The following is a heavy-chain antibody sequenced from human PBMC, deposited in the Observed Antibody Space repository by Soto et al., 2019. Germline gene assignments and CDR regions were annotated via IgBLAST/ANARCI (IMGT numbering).Heavy chain of an antibody. Sequence: PSQTLSLTCAISGDSVSSNSAAWNWIRQSPSRGLEWLGRTYYRSKWYNDYAVSVKSRITINPDTSKNQFSLQLNSVTPEDTAVYYCARDVGYNLKVLDNWFDPWGQGTLVTVSS. D-gene: IGHD2-8*01. CDR2: TYYRSKWYN. CDR3: ARDVGYNLKVLDNWFDP. CDR1: GDSVSSNSAA. V-gene: IGHV6-1*01. J-gene: IGHJ5*02.